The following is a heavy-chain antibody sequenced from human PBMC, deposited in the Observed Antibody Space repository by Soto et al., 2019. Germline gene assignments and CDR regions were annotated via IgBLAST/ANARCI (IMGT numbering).Heavy chain of an antibody. CDR3: ARDKGYSSSWSIDY. CDR1: GDRVSSNSAA. CDR2: TYYRSKWYN. D-gene: IGHD6-13*01. Sequence: KQSPTLSLPCAISGDRVSSNSAAWNWIRQSPSRGLEWLGRTYYRSKWYNDYAVSVKSRITINPDTSKNQFSLQLNSVTPEDTAVYYCARDKGYSSSWSIDYWGQGTLVTVSS. V-gene: IGHV6-1*01. J-gene: IGHJ4*02.